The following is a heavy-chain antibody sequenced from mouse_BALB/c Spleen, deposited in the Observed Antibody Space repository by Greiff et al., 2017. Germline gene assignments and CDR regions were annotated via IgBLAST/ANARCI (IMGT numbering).Heavy chain of an antibody. Sequence: VQLQQSGAELVKPGASVKLSCTASGFNIKDTYMHWVKQRPEQGLEWIGRIDPANGNTKYDPKFQGKATITADTSSNTAYLQLSSLTSEDTAVYYCARQLGSYAMDYWGQGTSVTVSS. D-gene: IGHD3-1*01. CDR3: ARQLGSYAMDY. CDR1: GFNIKDTY. V-gene: IGHV14-3*02. CDR2: IDPANGNT. J-gene: IGHJ4*01.